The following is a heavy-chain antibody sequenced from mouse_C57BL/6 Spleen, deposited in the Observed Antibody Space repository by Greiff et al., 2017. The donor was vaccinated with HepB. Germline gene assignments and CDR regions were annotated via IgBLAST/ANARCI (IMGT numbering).Heavy chain of an antibody. D-gene: IGHD2-5*01. J-gene: IGHJ4*01. Sequence: VQLQQSGPELVKPGASVKISCKASGYSFTSYYIHWVKQRPGQGLEWIGWIYPGSGNTKYNEKFKGKATLTADTSSSTAYMQLSSLTSEDSAVYYCARGGVTRTYYYAMDYWGQGTSVTVSS. V-gene: IGHV1-66*01. CDR3: ARGGVTRTYYYAMDY. CDR1: GYSFTSYY. CDR2: IYPGSGNT.